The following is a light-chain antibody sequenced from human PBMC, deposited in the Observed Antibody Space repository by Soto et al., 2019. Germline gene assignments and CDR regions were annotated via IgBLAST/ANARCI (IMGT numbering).Light chain of an antibody. CDR3: QQYNSYSLYT. CDR2: DAS. Sequence: DIQMTQSPSTLSASVGDRVTITCRASQSISSWLAWYQQKPGKAPKLLIYDASSLESGGPSRFSGSGSGTEFTLTISSLQPDDVATYYCQQYNSYSLYTFGQGTKVDIK. CDR1: QSISSW. V-gene: IGKV1-5*01. J-gene: IGKJ2*01.